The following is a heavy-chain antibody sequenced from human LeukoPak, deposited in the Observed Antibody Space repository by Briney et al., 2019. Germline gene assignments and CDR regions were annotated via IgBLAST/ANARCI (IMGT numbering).Heavy chain of an antibody. D-gene: IGHD3-9*01. Sequence: PGRSLRLSCAASGFTVSSNYMSWVRQAPGKGLEWVSVIYSGGSTYYADSVKGRFTISRDNSKNTLYLQMNSLRAEDTAVYYCARAADSRYFGVDTFDIWGQGTMVTVSS. CDR1: GFTVSSNY. CDR3: ARAADSRYFGVDTFDI. CDR2: IYSGGST. V-gene: IGHV3-53*01. J-gene: IGHJ3*02.